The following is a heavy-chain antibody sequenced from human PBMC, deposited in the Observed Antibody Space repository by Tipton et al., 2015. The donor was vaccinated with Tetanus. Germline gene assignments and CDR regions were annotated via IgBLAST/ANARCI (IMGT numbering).Heavy chain of an antibody. CDR3: ARLRVYCSTACYSREDY. D-gene: IGHD2/OR15-2a*01. CDR1: GFTFRSYW. Sequence: GSLRLSCVASGFTFRSYWMSWVRQAPGKGLEWVANIKEDGSEMYYADSVKGRFTISRDNARNSLSVHMNSLTAEDTAVCHCARLRVYCSTACYSREDYWGQGTLVTVSS. J-gene: IGHJ4*02. V-gene: IGHV3-7*01. CDR2: IKEDGSEM.